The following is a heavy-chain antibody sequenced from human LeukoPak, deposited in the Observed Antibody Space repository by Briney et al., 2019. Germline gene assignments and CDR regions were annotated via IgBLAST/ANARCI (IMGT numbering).Heavy chain of an antibody. CDR3: AGGLRLEYLYDY. V-gene: IGHV4-59*01. CDR2: IYYTGST. Sequence: SETLSLTCTVSGGSISSYYCSWIRQPPGKGLEWIGYIYYTGSTNYNPSLKSRVTISVDTSKNQFSLKLSSVTAADTAVYYCAGGLRLEYLYDYWGQGTLVTVSS. CDR1: GGSISSYY. D-gene: IGHD5-12*01. J-gene: IGHJ4*02.